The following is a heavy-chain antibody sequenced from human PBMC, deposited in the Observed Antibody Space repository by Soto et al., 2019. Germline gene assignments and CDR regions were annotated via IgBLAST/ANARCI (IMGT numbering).Heavy chain of an antibody. CDR3: ATIRRDGYDRYLYLDN. CDR1: GGSISSYY. D-gene: IGHD5-12*01. J-gene: IGHJ4*02. V-gene: IGHV4-59*08. CDR2: IYDSGST. Sequence: KTSETLSLTCTVSGGSISSYYWSWIRQPPGKGLEWIGYIYDSGSTNYNPSLKSRVTISVDTSKNQFSLRLSSVTAADTAVYYCATIRRDGYDRYLYLDNWGQGTLVTVSS.